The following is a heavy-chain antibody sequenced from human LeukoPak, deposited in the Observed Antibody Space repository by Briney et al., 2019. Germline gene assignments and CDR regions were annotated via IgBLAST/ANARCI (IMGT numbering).Heavy chain of an antibody. CDR1: GGSFSGYY. Sequence: SETLSLTCAVYGGSFSGYYWSWIRQPPGKGLEWIGEINHSGSTNYNPSLTSRVTISVDTSKNQFSLKLSSVTAADTAVYYCARQWSMVRGVPFDYWGQGTLVTVSS. CDR3: ARQWSMVRGVPFDY. V-gene: IGHV4-34*01. J-gene: IGHJ4*02. CDR2: INHSGST. D-gene: IGHD3-10*01.